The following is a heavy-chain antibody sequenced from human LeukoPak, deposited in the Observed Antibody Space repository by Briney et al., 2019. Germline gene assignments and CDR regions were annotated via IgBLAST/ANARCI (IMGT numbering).Heavy chain of an antibody. CDR3: ARYGHSPFFDY. CDR1: GYSFTSYY. D-gene: IGHD4-17*01. V-gene: IGHV1-46*01. Sequence: ASVKVSCKASGYSFTSYYMHWVRQAPGQGLEWMGIINPSGGSTSYAQKFQGRVTMTRDMSTSTVYMELSSLRSDDTAVYFCARYGHSPFFDYWGQGTLVIVSS. J-gene: IGHJ4*02. CDR2: INPSGGST.